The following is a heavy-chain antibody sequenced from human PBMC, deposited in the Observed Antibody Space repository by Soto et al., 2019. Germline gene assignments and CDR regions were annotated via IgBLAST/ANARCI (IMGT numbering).Heavy chain of an antibody. J-gene: IGHJ3*02. CDR1: GFSLSNARMG. CDR2: IFSNDEK. V-gene: IGHV2-26*01. D-gene: IGHD2-15*01. Sequence: QVTLKESGPVLVKPTETLTLTCTVSGFSLSNARMGVSWIRQPPGKALEWLAHIFSNDEKSYSTSLKSRLTISKDTSKSQVVLTMTNMDPVDTATYYCARIRGQFCGGSCYHEAFDIWGQGTMVTVSS. CDR3: ARIRGQFCGGSCYHEAFDI.